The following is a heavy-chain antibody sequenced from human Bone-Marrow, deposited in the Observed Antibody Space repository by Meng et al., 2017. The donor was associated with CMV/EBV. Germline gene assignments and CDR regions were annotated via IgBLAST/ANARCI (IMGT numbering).Heavy chain of an antibody. CDR3: AREDFWSGYYLNWFDP. V-gene: IGHV3-48*03. CDR2: ISSGGSTT. Sequence: GESLKISCAASGFTFSSYEMNWVRQAPGKGLEWISYISSGGSTTYYADSVKGRFTISRDNAKNSLYLQMNSLRAEDTAVYYCAREDFWSGYYLNWFDPWGQGTLATVSS. D-gene: IGHD3-3*01. CDR1: GFTFSSYE. J-gene: IGHJ5*02.